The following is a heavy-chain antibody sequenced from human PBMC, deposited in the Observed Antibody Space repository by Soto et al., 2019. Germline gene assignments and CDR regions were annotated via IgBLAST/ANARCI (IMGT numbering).Heavy chain of an antibody. CDR2: ISDSGGST. CDR3: AKETGYFDFWSGYFVGVDV. Sequence: GGSLRLSCASFGFTFTSYAMIWVRQAPGRGLEWVSAISDSGGSTYYADSVKGRFTISRDNSKNTLYLQMNSLRAEDTAVYYCAKETGYFDFWSGYFVGVDVWGQGTTVTVSS. V-gene: IGHV3-23*01. D-gene: IGHD3-3*01. CDR1: GFTFTSYA. J-gene: IGHJ6*02.